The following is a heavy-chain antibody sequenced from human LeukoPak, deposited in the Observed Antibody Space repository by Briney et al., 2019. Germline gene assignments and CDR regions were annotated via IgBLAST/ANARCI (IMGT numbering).Heavy chain of an antibody. J-gene: IGHJ6*03. CDR2: IYYSGST. CDR3: ARTRAAAGLYYYYMDV. Sequence: SETLSLTCTVSGGSISSSSYYWGWIRQPPGKGLEWIGSIYYSGSTYYNPSLKGRVTISVDTSKNQFSLKLSSVTAADTAVYYCARTRAAAGLYYYYMDVWGKGTTVTISS. D-gene: IGHD6-13*01. CDR1: GGSISSSSYY. V-gene: IGHV4-39*07.